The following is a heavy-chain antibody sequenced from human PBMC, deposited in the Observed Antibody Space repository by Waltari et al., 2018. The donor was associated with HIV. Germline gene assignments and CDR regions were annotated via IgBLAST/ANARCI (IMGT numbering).Heavy chain of an antibody. CDR1: GFTVSRNY. V-gene: IGHV3-53*01. J-gene: IGHJ4*02. CDR3: ARDPEMATKWGY. D-gene: IGHD5-12*01. Sequence: EVQLVESGGGLIQPGGSLSLSCAASGFTVSRNYMGWVRQAPGKGLEWVSVIYSGGSTYYADSVKGRFTISRDNSKNTLYLQMNSLRAEDTAVYYCARDPEMATKWGYWGQGTLVTVSS. CDR2: IYSGGST.